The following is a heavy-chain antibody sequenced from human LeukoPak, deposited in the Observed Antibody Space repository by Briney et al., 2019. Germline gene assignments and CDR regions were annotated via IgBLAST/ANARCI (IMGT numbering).Heavy chain of an antibody. CDR3: ARAEYYDILTGYYIRFSDAFDI. D-gene: IGHD3-9*01. J-gene: IGHJ3*02. CDR2: ISYDGSNK. V-gene: IGHV3-30*04. CDR1: GFTFSSYA. Sequence: PGGSLRLSCAASGFTFSSYAMHWVRQAPGKGLEWVAVISYDGSNKYYADSVKGRFTISRDNAKNSLYLEMNSLRAEDTAVYYCARAEYYDILTGYYIRFSDAFDIWGQGTMVTVSS.